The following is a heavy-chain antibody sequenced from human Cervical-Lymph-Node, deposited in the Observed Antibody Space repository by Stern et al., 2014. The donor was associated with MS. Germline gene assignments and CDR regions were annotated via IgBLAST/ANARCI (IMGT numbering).Heavy chain of an antibody. Sequence: VQLVESGAEVKKPGSSVKVSCKASGGTIRNYIIGWVRQAPGQGLEWMGGIIPMFGIANYAEKFQDRVAIPADESTSTAYMDLSSLRSEDTAVYYCARATSDYIWGTYRFLDSWGQGTLVIVSS. CDR2: IIPMFGIA. J-gene: IGHJ4*02. D-gene: IGHD3-16*02. CDR1: GGTIRNYI. CDR3: ARATSDYIWGTYRFLDS. V-gene: IGHV1-69*01.